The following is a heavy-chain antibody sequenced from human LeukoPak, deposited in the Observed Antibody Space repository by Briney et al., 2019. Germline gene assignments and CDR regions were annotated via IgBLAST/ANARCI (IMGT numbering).Heavy chain of an antibody. J-gene: IGHJ5*02. Sequence: SETLSLTCTVSGGSISSSSYYWGWIRQPPGKGLEWIGSIYYSGSTYYNPSLKSRVTISVDTSKNQFSLKLSSVTAADTAVYYCARGTVVNWFDPWGQGTLVTVSS. CDR2: IYYSGST. V-gene: IGHV4-39*07. CDR3: ARGTVVNWFDP. CDR1: GGSISSSSYY. D-gene: IGHD4-23*01.